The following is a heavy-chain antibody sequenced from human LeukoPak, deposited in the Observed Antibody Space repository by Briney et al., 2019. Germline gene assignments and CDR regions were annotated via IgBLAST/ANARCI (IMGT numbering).Heavy chain of an antibody. J-gene: IGHJ6*02. CDR3: ARSAVTPNYYYYYGMDV. Sequence: GESLKISCKGSGYSFTSYWIGWVRQMPGKGLEWMGIIYPGDSDTRYSPSFQGQVTISADKSISTAYLQWSSLKASDTAMYYCARSAVTPNYYYYYGMDVWGQGTTVTVSS. V-gene: IGHV5-51*01. CDR2: IYPGDSDT. CDR1: GYSFTSYW. D-gene: IGHD4-4*01.